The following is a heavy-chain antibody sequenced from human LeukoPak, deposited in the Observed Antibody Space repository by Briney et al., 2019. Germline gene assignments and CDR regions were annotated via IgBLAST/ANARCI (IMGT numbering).Heavy chain of an antibody. V-gene: IGHV5-51*01. CDR1: GYSFTNYW. CDR2: IYPGDSDT. Sequence: GESLKISFKGSGYSFTNYWIGWVRPMPGKGPEWMGIIYPGDSDTRYSPSFQGQVTISADKSISTAYLQWSSLKASDTAMYYCARHLRLWQNWFDPWGQGTLVTVSS. CDR3: ARHLRLWQNWFDP. D-gene: IGHD5-18*01. J-gene: IGHJ5*02.